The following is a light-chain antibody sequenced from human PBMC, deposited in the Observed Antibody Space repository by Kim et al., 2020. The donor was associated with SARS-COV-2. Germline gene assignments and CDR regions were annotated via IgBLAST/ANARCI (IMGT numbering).Light chain of an antibody. V-gene: IGLV2-14*03. Sequence: QSALTQPASVSASPGQSITISCTGASSDVGGYNYVSWYQQHPGKAPKLMIYDVGNRPSGVSNRFSGSKSGNTASLTISGLQAEDEATYYCNSYTSSRNWVFGGGTQLTV. CDR1: SSDVGGYNY. CDR3: NSYTSSRNWV. J-gene: IGLJ3*02. CDR2: DVG.